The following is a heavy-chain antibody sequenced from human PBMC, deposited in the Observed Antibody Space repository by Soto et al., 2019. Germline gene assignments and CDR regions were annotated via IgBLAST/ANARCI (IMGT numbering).Heavy chain of an antibody. CDR2: ISSSSSYI. Sequence: GGSLRLSCAASGFTFSSYSMNWVRQAPGKGLEWVSSISSSSSYIYYADSVKGRFTISRDNAKNSLYLQMNSLRAEDTAVYYCARVLGYCSSTSCYAGGYFDYWGQGTLVTVSS. J-gene: IGHJ4*02. V-gene: IGHV3-21*01. D-gene: IGHD2-2*01. CDR3: ARVLGYCSSTSCYAGGYFDY. CDR1: GFTFSSYS.